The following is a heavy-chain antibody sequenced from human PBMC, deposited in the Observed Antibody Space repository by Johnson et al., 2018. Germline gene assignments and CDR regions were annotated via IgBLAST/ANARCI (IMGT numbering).Heavy chain of an antibody. CDR1: GDSFTSNY. CDR2: ISHSESA. D-gene: IGHD3/OR15-3a*01. J-gene: IGHJ6*02. Sequence: QVQLQESGPGLVKPSETLSLTCTVSGDSFTSNYWSWIRQPPGKGLEWIGYISHSESAKYNPSLNSRVTILIDTSKNQLSLKLSSVTAADTAGYYCARIWTGDSCYIGQSAMDVWGQGTTVTVSS. V-gene: IGHV4-59*01. CDR3: ARIWTGDSCYIGQSAMDV.